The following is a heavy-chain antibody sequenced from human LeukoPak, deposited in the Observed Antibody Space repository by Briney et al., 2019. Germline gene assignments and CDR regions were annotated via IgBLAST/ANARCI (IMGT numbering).Heavy chain of an antibody. J-gene: IGHJ4*02. CDR2: IHSSGST. Sequence: PSETLSLTCSVSGDSISGHYGSWIRQPAGEGLELVGRIHSSGSTDYNSSLKSRVTLSVDTSNNQFSLRVNSVTAADTAVYYCAGGPVTTFFWGQGALVTVSS. CDR1: GDSISGHY. V-gene: IGHV4-4*07. D-gene: IGHD1-1*01. CDR3: AGGPVTTFF.